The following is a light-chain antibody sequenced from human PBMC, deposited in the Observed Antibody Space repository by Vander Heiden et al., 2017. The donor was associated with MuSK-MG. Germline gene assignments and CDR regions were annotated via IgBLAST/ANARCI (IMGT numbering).Light chain of an antibody. CDR3: QQRSNWPHT. CDR1: QSVSIY. CDR2: DAS. J-gene: IGKJ2*01. V-gene: IGKV3-11*01. Sequence: EIVLTQSPATVYVCPGERATRSCRASQSVSIYLAWYQQKPGQAPSLLIYDASNRATGIPARFSGSGSVTDFTLTISSLEPEDFAVYYCQQRSNWPHTFGQGTKLEIK.